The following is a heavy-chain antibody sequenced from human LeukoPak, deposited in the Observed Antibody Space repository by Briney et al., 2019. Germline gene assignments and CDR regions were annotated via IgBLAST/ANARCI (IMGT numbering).Heavy chain of an antibody. D-gene: IGHD7-27*01. Sequence: SETLSLTCAVSRGSISGYYWNWLRQPPGMGLERIGDVNHGGSTNFSPFLKSRVTISLDTSNNHFSLNLTSVTAADTAVYYCARGRKLHPTMGTYYFDYWGQGALVTVSS. V-gene: IGHV4-34*01. CDR3: ARGRKLHPTMGTYYFDY. CDR1: RGSISGYY. CDR2: VNHGGST. J-gene: IGHJ4*02.